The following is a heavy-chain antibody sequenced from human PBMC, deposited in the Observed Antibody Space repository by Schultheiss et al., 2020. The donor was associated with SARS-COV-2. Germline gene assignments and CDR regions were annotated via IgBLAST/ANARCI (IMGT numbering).Heavy chain of an antibody. D-gene: IGHD2-15*01. V-gene: IGHV3-48*03. CDR1: GFTFSSYE. Sequence: GGSLRLSCAASGFTFSSYEMNWVRQAPGKGLEWVSYISSSGSTIYYADSVKGRFTISRDNAKNSLYLQMNSLRAEDTAVYYCARDWPNGLGYCSGGSCYSFDYWGQGTLVTVSS. CDR2: ISSSGSTI. CDR3: ARDWPNGLGYCSGGSCYSFDY. J-gene: IGHJ4*02.